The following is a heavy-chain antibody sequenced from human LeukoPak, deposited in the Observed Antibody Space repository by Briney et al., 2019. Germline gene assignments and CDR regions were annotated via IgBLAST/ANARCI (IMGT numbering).Heavy chain of an antibody. CDR1: GFTFDDYA. J-gene: IGHJ4*02. V-gene: IGHV3-9*01. D-gene: IGHD3-22*01. Sequence: GGSLRLSCAASGFTFDDYAMHWVRQAPGKGLEWVSGISWNSGSIGYADSVKGRFTISRDNAKNSLYLQMNSLRAEDTALYYCAKGTYYYDSSGYSHYFDYWGQGTLVTVSS. CDR2: ISWNSGSI. CDR3: AKGTYYYDSSGYSHYFDY.